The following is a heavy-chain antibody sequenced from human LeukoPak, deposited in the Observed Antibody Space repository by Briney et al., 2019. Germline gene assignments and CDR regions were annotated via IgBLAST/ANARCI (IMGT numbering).Heavy chain of an antibody. CDR2: IIPIFGTA. Sequence: ASVKVSCKVSGGTFSSYAISWVRQAPGQGLEWMGGIIPIFGTANYAQKFQGRVTITADESTSTAYMELRSLRSDDTAVYYCARDDRSGYYDDWGQGTLVTVSS. CDR3: ARDDRSGYYDD. CDR1: GGTFSSYA. V-gene: IGHV1-69*13. D-gene: IGHD3-22*01. J-gene: IGHJ4*02.